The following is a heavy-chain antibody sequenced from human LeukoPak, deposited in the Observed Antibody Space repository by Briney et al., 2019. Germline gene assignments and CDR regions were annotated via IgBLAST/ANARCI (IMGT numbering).Heavy chain of an antibody. Sequence: GGSLRLSCAASGFTFSGYWMSWVHQAPGKGLEWVANIKQDGTEKYYVDSVKGRFTISRDNAKDSLYLQMNSLRAEDTALYYCARDNANWGQGTLVTVSS. CDR3: ARDNAN. CDR2: IKQDGTEK. J-gene: IGHJ4*02. CDR1: GFTFSGYW. V-gene: IGHV3-7*04.